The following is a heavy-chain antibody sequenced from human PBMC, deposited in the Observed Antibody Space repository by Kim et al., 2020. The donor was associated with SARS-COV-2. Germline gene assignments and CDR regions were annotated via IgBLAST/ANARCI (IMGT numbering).Heavy chain of an antibody. D-gene: IGHD4-17*01. CDR2: INPSGGST. CDR3: ARDRYGKGGWFDP. Sequence: ASVKVSCKASGYTFTRYYMHWVRQAPGQGLEWMGIINPSGGSTSYVQKFQGRVTMTRDTSTSTVYMELSSLRSEDTAVYYCARDRYGKGGWFDPWGQGTLVTASS. V-gene: IGHV1-46*01. CDR1: GYTFTRYY. J-gene: IGHJ5*02.